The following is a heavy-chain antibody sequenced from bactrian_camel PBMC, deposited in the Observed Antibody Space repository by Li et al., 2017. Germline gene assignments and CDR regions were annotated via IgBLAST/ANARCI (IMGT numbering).Heavy chain of an antibody. CDR1: GFTYNSYC. V-gene: IGHV3-3*01. CDR2: FDVAGYVSLGYP. D-gene: IGHD1*01. J-gene: IGHJ6*01. Sequence: HVQLVESGGGSVQAGESLTLSCKFSGFTYNSYCLGWFRQAPGKEREEVASFDVAGYVSLGYPTYAPSVAGRFTISQDNDKNTLYLQMYSLKPEDTAMYYCAARSVGWCPLFEHWLGKRAYTPGGYFANWGQRTQVTVS. CDR3: AARSVGWCPLFEHWLGKRAYTPGGYFAN.